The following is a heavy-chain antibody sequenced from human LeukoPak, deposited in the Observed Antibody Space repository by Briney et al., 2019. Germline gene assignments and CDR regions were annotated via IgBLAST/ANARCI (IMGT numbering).Heavy chain of an antibody. CDR1: GFTLTNYW. V-gene: IGHV5-51*01. J-gene: IGHJ4*01. CDR3: ARGEASMATGFNY. CDR2: IYPGDSDT. Sequence: GESLKISCQTSGFTLTNYWIGWLRQMPGKGLEWMGIIYPGDSDTKYSPSFRGQVTMSADKSTSTAYLQWGSLKASDTAMYFCARGEASMATGFNYWGQGTLVTVSS. D-gene: IGHD6-6*01.